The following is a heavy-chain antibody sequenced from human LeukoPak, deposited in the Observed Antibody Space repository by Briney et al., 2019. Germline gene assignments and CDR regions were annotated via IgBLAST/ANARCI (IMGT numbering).Heavy chain of an antibody. CDR2: IYHSGNT. CDR1: GYSISSSYY. V-gene: IGHV4-38-2*02. J-gene: IGHJ4*02. Sequence: SETLSLTCTVSGYSISSSYYWGWIRQPPGKGLEWIGSIYHSGNTYYNPSLKSRVTILVDTSKNQFSLKLTSVTAADTAVYYCARERAVTTYYYFDYWGQGTLVTVSS. D-gene: IGHD4-17*01. CDR3: ARERAVTTYYYFDY.